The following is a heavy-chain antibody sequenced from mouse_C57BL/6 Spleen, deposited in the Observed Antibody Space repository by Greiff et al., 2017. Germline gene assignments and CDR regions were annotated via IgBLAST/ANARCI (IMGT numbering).Heavy chain of an antibody. Sequence: VQLQQSGAELVKPGASVKLSCKASGYTFTSYWMHWVKQRPGQGLEWIGMIHPNSGSTNYNEKFKSKATLTVDKSSSTAYMQLSSLTSEDSAVYYCARGDDGSSYFDYWGQGTTLTVSS. CDR1: GYTFTSYW. CDR2: IHPNSGST. J-gene: IGHJ2*01. V-gene: IGHV1-64*01. CDR3: ARGDDGSSYFDY. D-gene: IGHD1-1*01.